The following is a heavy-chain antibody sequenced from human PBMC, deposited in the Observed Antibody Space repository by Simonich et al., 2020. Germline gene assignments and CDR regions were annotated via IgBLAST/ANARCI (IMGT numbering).Heavy chain of an antibody. CDR1: GFTFSSYA. J-gene: IGHJ3*02. D-gene: IGHD3-22*01. V-gene: IGHV3-23*01. CDR3: AKDLGERITMIVVVIDAFDI. Sequence: GGGLVQPGGCLRLSCAASGFTFSSYAMSWVRQAPGKGLGWVSAISGSGGSTYYADSVKGRFTISRDNSKNTLYLQMNSLRAEDTAVYYCAKDLGERITMIVVVIDAFDIWGQGTMVTVSS. CDR2: ISGSGGST.